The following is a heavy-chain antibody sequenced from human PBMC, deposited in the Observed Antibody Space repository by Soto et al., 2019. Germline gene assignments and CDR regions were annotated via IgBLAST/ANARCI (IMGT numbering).Heavy chain of an antibody. D-gene: IGHD6-19*01. CDR1: GGSISNYY. J-gene: IGHJ6*02. CDR3: ARNIAVSGSRTYYYGMDV. CDR2: IYYSGST. V-gene: IGHV4-59*01. Sequence: SSETLSLTCTVSGGSISNYYWSWVRQPPGKGLEWIGYIYYSGSTNYNPSLKSRLTISVDTSKNQFSLNLYSAAAADTAVYYCARNIAVSGSRTYYYGMDVWGQGTTVTVSS.